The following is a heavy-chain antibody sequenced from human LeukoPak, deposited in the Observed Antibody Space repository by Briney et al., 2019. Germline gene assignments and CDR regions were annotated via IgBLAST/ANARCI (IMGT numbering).Heavy chain of an antibody. CDR3: ARGCYSSFDH. V-gene: IGHV6-1*01. Sequence: SQTLSLTCAISGDSLSNNNVAWNWIRQSPSRGLEWLGRTYYRSEWNTDYAVSVKSRITINSDTSKNPFSLQLNSVTPEDTAVYYCARGCYSSFDHWDQGTLVTVSS. CDR2: TYYRSEWNT. J-gene: IGHJ4*02. CDR1: GDSLSNNNVA. D-gene: IGHD5-18*01.